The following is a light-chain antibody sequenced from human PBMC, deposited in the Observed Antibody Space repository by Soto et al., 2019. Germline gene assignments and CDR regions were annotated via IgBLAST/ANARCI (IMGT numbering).Light chain of an antibody. Sequence: EIVLTQSPGTLSLSPGGRATLSCRASQSISSNYLAWYQQKPGQAPRLLIYGASTRATGIPDRFSGSGSGTDFTLTINRLEPEDFAVYHCQQYDDSMTFGQGTKVDI. V-gene: IGKV3-20*01. CDR3: QQYDDSMT. CDR2: GAS. J-gene: IGKJ1*01. CDR1: QSISSNY.